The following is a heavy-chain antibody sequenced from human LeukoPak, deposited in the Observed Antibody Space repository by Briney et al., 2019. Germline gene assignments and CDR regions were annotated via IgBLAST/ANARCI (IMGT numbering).Heavy chain of an antibody. Sequence: SSETLSLTCAVYGGSFNSDFWSWIRQVPGKGLEWIAELNEGGGTNYNPSLKSRVTISVDTSKNQFSLKLSSVTAADTAVYYCARTGGGGWFDPWGQGTLVTASS. D-gene: IGHD1-14*01. CDR1: GGSFNSDF. V-gene: IGHV4-34*01. CDR2: LNEGGGT. CDR3: ARTGGGGWFDP. J-gene: IGHJ5*02.